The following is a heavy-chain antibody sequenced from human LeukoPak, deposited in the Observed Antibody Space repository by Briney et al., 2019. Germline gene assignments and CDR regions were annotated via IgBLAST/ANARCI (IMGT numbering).Heavy chain of an antibody. CDR2: VYYDGTT. J-gene: IGHJ4*02. CDR1: GGSISNYY. CDR3: ASSHPRRYFDY. Sequence: PSETLSLTCTVSGGSISNYYWSWIRQPPGKGLEWLGFVYYDGTTNYSPSLKSRVTISVDTSKNQFSLKLSSGTAADTAVYYCASSHPRRYFDYWGQGTLVTVSS. V-gene: IGHV4-59*08.